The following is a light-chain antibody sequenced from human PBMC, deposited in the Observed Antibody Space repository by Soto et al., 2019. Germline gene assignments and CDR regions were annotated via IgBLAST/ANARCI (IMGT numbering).Light chain of an antibody. CDR1: QSISSY. J-gene: IGKJ5*01. Sequence: IRMTQSPSSLSASVGDRVTITCRASQSISSYLNWYQQKPGKAPKLLIYAASSLQSGVPSRFSGSGSGTDFTLTISSLQPEDFAVYYCQQYGSPPITFGQGTRLEIK. V-gene: IGKV1-39*01. CDR2: AAS. CDR3: QQYGSPPIT.